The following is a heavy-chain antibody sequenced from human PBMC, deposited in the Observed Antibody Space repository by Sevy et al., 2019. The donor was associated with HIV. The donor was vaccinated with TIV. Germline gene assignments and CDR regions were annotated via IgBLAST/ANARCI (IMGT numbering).Heavy chain of an antibody. CDR3: ARDIIAAAGAYGMDV. CDR2: IYSDGTT. Sequence: GGSLRLSCAASGFTVSSNYMTWVRQAPGKGLEGVSVIYSDGTTYHADSVKDRFTISRDNSKNTLFLEMNSLRAEDTAVYYCARDIIAAAGAYGMDVWGQGTTVTVSS. CDR1: GFTVSSNY. J-gene: IGHJ6*02. D-gene: IGHD6-13*01. V-gene: IGHV3-66*01.